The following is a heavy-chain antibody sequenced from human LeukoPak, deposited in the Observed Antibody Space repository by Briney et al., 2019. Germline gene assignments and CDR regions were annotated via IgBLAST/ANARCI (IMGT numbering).Heavy chain of an antibody. Sequence: PSETLSLTCTVSGGSISSGDYYWSWIRQPPGKGLEWIGYIYFGGSTYYNPSLKSRVTISGDTSKNQFSLKLSSVTAADTAVYYCARLRSSGYFDYFDYWGQGTLVTVSS. CDR2: IYFGGST. CDR1: GGSISSGDYY. V-gene: IGHV4-30-4*02. J-gene: IGHJ4*02. CDR3: ARLRSSGYFDYFDY. D-gene: IGHD3-22*01.